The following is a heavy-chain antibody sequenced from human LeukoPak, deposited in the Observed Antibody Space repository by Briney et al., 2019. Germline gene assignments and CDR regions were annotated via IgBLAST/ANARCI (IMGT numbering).Heavy chain of an antibody. Sequence: ASVKVSCKASGYTFTGYYMHWVRQAPGQGLEWMGWINPNSGGTNYAQKLQGRVTMTTDTSTSTAYMELRSLRSDDTAVYYCARLLGGELEIDYWGQGTLVTVSS. V-gene: IGHV1-2*02. D-gene: IGHD1-26*01. CDR1: GYTFTGYY. J-gene: IGHJ4*02. CDR2: INPNSGGT. CDR3: ARLLGGELEIDY.